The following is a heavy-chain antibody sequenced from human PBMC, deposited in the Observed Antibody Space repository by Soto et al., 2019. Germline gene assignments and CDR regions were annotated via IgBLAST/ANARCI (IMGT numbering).Heavy chain of an antibody. CDR1: GFTSGKYA. Sequence: EVQLLESGGGLVQRGGSLTLTCIVSGFTSGKYAMSWVRQAPGKGLEWVSEIGGGGEYTNYADSVRGRFTMSRDNSKNTLYLHMSSLKVEDTAVYYCAKDEVAANGRADAFDIWGQGTVVTVSS. J-gene: IGHJ3*02. CDR2: IGGGGEYT. D-gene: IGHD2-15*01. V-gene: IGHV3-23*01. CDR3: AKDEVAANGRADAFDI.